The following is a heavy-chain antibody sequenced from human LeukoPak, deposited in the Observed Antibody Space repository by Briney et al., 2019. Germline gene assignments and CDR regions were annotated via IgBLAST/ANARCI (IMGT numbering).Heavy chain of an antibody. CDR3: ARTQPYGDNPPGAFDI. CDR2: VYYSGST. J-gene: IGHJ3*02. Sequence: SETLSLTCTVSGGSISSYYWSWIRQPPGKGLEWIGYVYYSGSTNYNPSLKSRVTISVDTSKNQLSPKLSSVTAADTAVYYCARTQPYGDNPPGAFDIWGQGTMVTVSS. D-gene: IGHD4-17*01. V-gene: IGHV4-59*01. CDR1: GGSISSYY.